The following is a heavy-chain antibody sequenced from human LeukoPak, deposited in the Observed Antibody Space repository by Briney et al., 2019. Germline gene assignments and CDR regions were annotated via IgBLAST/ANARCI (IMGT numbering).Heavy chain of an antibody. J-gene: IGHJ6*03. D-gene: IGHD2-15*01. V-gene: IGHV3-20*04. Sequence: PGGSLRLSCAASGFTFDDYGMSWVRQAPGKGLEWVSGINWNGGSTGYADSVKGRFTISRDNAKNSLYLQMNSLRAEDTALYYCAGCSGGSCYGYYYMDAWGKGTTVTVSS. CDR1: GFTFDDYG. CDR2: INWNGGST. CDR3: AGCSGGSCYGYYYMDA.